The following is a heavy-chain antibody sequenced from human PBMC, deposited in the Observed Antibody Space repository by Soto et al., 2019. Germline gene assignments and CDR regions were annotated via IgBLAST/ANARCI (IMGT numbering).Heavy chain of an antibody. D-gene: IGHD2-2*02. J-gene: IGHJ6*03. V-gene: IGHV3-33*01. CDR1: GFTFSSYG. CDR2: IWYDGSNK. Sequence: ESGGGVVQPGRSLRLSCAASGFTFSSYGMHWVRQAPGKGLEWVAVIWYDGSNKYYADSVKGRFTISRDNSKNTLYLQMNSLRAEDTAVYYCARAHIVVVPAARPGGHYYYMDVWGKGTTVTVSS. CDR3: ARAHIVVVPAARPGGHYYYMDV.